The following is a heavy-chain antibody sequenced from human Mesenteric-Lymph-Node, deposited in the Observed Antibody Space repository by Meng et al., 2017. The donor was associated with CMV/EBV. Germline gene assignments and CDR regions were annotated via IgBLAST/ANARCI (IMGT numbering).Heavy chain of an antibody. J-gene: IGHJ4*02. V-gene: IGHV3-53*01. CDR3: AREYSSSSSLDY. CDR1: GFTVSSNY. Sequence: GESLKISCAASGFTVSSNYMSWVRQAPGKGLEWVSVIYSGGSTYYADSVKGRFTISRDNAKNSLYLQMNSLRAEDTAVYYCAREYSSSSSLDYWGQGTLVTVSS. CDR2: IYSGGST. D-gene: IGHD6-6*01.